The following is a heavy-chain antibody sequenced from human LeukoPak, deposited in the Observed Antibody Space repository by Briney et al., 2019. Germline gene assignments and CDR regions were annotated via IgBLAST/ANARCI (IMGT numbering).Heavy chain of an antibody. Sequence: SETLSLTCTVSGGSISSYYWSWIRQPPGKGLEWIGYIYYSGSSNYNPSLKSRVTISVDTSKNQFSLRLSSVTAADTAVYYCARGSSWYRPFGTSWGQGTLVTVSS. CDR3: ARGSSWYRPFGTS. CDR1: GGSISSYY. CDR2: IYYSGSS. J-gene: IGHJ4*02. V-gene: IGHV4-59*01. D-gene: IGHD6-13*01.